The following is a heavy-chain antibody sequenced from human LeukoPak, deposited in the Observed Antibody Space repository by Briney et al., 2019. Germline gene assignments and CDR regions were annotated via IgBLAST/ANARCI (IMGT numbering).Heavy chain of an antibody. D-gene: IGHD2-15*01. V-gene: IGHV3-23*01. Sequence: GGSLRLSCAASRFTFSSYAMSWVRQAPGKGLEWVSGISYSSGSTYYADSVKGRFTISRDNSKNTLYVQMNSLRAEDTAVYYCAKAKYCSGGSCYFDYWGQGTLVTVSS. J-gene: IGHJ4*02. CDR2: ISYSSGST. CDR1: RFTFSSYA. CDR3: AKAKYCSGGSCYFDY.